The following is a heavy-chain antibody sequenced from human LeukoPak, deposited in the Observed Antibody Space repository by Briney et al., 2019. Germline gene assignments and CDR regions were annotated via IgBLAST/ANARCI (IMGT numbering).Heavy chain of an antibody. V-gene: IGHV4-39*01. Sequence: SETLSLTCTVSGGSISSSSYYWGWIRQPPGKGLEWIGSIYYSGSTYYNPSLKSRVTISVDTSKNQFSLKLSSVTAADTAVYYCARQIASAYYYYYGMDVWGQGTTVTVSS. CDR3: ARQIASAYYYYYGMDV. J-gene: IGHJ6*02. CDR2: IYYSGST. D-gene: IGHD3-22*01. CDR1: GGSISSSSYY.